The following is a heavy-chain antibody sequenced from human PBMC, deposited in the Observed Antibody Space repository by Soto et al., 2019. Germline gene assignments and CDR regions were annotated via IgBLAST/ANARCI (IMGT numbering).Heavy chain of an antibody. D-gene: IGHD2-8*02. V-gene: IGHV3-13*01. Sequence: EVQLVESGGGLVQPGGSLRLSCAASGFTFSAYDMHWVRQPTGKGLEWVSAIGTLHDTYYPDSVKGRFTISRENAKNTLCLQMNRPTTGDPGVYYCARQASYWHGGGGWFDPWGQGTLVTVSS. CDR2: IGTLHDT. CDR1: GFTFSAYD. J-gene: IGHJ5*02. CDR3: ARQASYWHGGGGWFDP.